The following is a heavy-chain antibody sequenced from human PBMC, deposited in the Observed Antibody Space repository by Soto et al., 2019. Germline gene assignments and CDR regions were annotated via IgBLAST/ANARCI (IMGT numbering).Heavy chain of an antibody. CDR2: IIPIFGPA. D-gene: IGHD1-1*01. J-gene: IGHJ6*02. V-gene: IGHV1-69*13. CDR1: GGTFSSHS. CDR3: ATGSFTSTGGRIGYHYNAMDX. Sequence: GASVKVSCKSSGGTFSSHSINWVRQAPGQGLEWMGVIIPIFGPANFAKKFQGRVTITSEESTTTDYMELRSLTSEDTAVYYCATGSFTSTGGRIGYHYNAMDXWGQGATVTVS.